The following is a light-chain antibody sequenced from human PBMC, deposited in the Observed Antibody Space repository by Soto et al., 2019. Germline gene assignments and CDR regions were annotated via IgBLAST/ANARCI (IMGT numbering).Light chain of an antibody. V-gene: IGLV1-40*01. CDR1: SSNIGAGYD. Sequence: QPVLTQPPSVSRAPGQRVTISCTGSSSNIGAGYDVHWYQQLPGTAAKLLIYGNSNRPSGVPDRFSGSKSGTSASLAITGLQAEDEADYYCQSYDSSLSALFGGGTKLTVL. CDR3: QSYDSSLSAL. CDR2: GNS. J-gene: IGLJ3*02.